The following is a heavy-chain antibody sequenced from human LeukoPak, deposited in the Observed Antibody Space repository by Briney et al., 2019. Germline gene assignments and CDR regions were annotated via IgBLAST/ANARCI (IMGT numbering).Heavy chain of an antibody. D-gene: IGHD6-19*01. CDR3: ATMVSSGWSFDY. CDR2: FDPEDGET. V-gene: IGHV1-24*01. CDR1: GYTLTELS. J-gene: IGHJ4*02. Sequence: GASVKVSCKVSGYTLTELSMHWVRQAPGKGLEWMGGFDPEDGETIYAQKFQGRVTMTEDTSTDTAHMELSSLRSEDTAVYYCATMVSSGWSFDYWGQGTLVTVSS.